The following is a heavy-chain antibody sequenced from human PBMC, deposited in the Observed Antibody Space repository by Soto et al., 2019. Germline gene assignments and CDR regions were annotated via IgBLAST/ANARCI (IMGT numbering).Heavy chain of an antibody. CDR2: IIPIFGTA. D-gene: IGHD5-18*01. CDR1: GGTFSSYA. CDR3: ARSGYSYGYKGAAFDI. V-gene: IGHV1-69*13. Sequence: SVKVSCKASGGTFSSYAISWVRQAPGQGLEWMGGIIPIFGTANYAQKFQGRVTITADESTSTAYMELSSLRSEDTAVYYCARSGYSYGYKGAAFDIWGQGTMVTVSS. J-gene: IGHJ3*02.